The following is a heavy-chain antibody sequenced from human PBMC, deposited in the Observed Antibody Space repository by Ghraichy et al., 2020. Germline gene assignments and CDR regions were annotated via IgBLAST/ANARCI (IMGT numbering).Heavy chain of an antibody. V-gene: IGHV2-26*01. D-gene: IGHD3-3*01. Sequence: SGPTLVKPIETLTLTCTVSGFSLSNARMGVSWIRQPPGKALEWLAHIFSNDEKSYSTSLKNRLTISKDTSKSQVVLTMTNMDPVDTATYYCARINRGIRGIFGVVTFYGMDVWGQGTTVTVSS. CDR1: GFSLSNARMG. CDR3: ARINRGIRGIFGVVTFYGMDV. CDR2: IFSNDEK. J-gene: IGHJ6*02.